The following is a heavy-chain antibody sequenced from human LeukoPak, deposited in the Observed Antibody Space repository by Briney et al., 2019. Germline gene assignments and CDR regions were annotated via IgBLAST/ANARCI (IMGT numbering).Heavy chain of an antibody. V-gene: IGHV3-23*01. CDR3: ATSMGGGNIDY. Sequence: QPGGSLRLSCTASGLTFGSYTMSWVRQAPGKGLEWVSGITATGSRTYYADSVKGRFTISRDSFKNTLYLQLNSLRADDTAVYYCATSMGGGNIDYWGQGALVTVSS. J-gene: IGHJ4*02. D-gene: IGHD3-16*01. CDR2: ITATGSRT. CDR1: GLTFGSYT.